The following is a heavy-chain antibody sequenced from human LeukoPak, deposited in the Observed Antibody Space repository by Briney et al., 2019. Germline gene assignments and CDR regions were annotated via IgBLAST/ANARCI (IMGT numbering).Heavy chain of an antibody. CDR2: FDPEDAET. CDR1: GYTVFELS. V-gene: IGHV1-24*01. CDR3: AAGDDAAAGTGDY. Sequence: ASVRVSCKVSGYTVFELSMHWVRQVPGKGLEWMGSFDPEDAETVYAQKFQGRFTMTEDSATDTAYMELSSLISDDTAVYYCAAGDDAAAGTGDYWGQGTLVTVSS. J-gene: IGHJ4*02. D-gene: IGHD6-13*01.